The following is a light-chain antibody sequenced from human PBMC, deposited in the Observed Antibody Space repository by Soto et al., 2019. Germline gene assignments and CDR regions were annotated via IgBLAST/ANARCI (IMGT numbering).Light chain of an antibody. V-gene: IGKV1-5*01. CDR3: QQYYSSPWT. CDR1: SSGC. Sequence: SSGCLAWYQQKPGKAPTLLIYDASNRDSGVPARFSGSGSGTEFTLTISSLQPDDFAAYYCQQYYSSPWTFGQGTKVDIK. J-gene: IGKJ1*01. CDR2: DAS.